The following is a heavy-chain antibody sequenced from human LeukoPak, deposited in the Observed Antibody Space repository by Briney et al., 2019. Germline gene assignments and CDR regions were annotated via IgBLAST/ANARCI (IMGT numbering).Heavy chain of an antibody. Sequence: SGTLSLTCAVSGGSISSSNWWSWVRQPPGKGLEWIGEIYHSGSTNYNPSLKSRVTISVDKSKNQFSLKLSSVTAADTAVYYCARGGIDDYVWGSYRYPYYFDYWGQGTLVTVSS. V-gene: IGHV4-4*02. CDR2: IYHSGST. CDR1: GGSISSSNW. J-gene: IGHJ4*02. CDR3: ARGGIDDYVWGSYRYPYYFDY. D-gene: IGHD3-16*02.